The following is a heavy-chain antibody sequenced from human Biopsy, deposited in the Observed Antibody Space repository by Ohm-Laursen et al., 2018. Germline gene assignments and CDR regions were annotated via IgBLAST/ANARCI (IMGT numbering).Heavy chain of an antibody. V-gene: IGHV2-70*11. D-gene: IGHD3-3*01. CDR2: VDWDGYG. CDR1: GFSLSAPGMC. CDR3: ARTPIAIFSAGLVYRHRRHLQGMDV. Sequence: TQTLTLTCSFSGFSLSAPGMCVRWIRQAPGKALEWLARVDWDGYGDYSASLQTRLSLSKDTSSNQVVLTLTNVGPEDTATYHCARTPIAIFSAGLVYRHRRHLQGMDVWGQGIAVTVS. J-gene: IGHJ6*02.